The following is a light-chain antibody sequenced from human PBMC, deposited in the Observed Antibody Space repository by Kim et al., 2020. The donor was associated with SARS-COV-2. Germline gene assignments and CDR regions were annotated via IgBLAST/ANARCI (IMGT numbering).Light chain of an antibody. Sequence: DIVMTQSPDSLAVSLGERATINCKSSQSLLYNSNNKNKLAWFQQKPGQPPRLLIYWASTRESGVPDRFSGSGSGTDFTLTISSLQAADGAVYYCQQYYDIPYTFGQGTKLEI. CDR3: QQYYDIPYT. CDR1: QSLLYNSNNKNK. V-gene: IGKV4-1*01. CDR2: WAS. J-gene: IGKJ2*01.